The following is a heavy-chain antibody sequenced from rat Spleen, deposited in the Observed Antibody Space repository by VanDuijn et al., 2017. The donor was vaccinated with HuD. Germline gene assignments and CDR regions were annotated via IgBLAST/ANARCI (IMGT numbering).Heavy chain of an antibody. V-gene: IGHV5-46*01. CDR3: ARDIYGGYSELGYFAY. CDR2: ISSGGGGT. Sequence: EVQLVESGGGLVQPGRSLKLSCAASGFTFSSFPMAWVRQAPEKGLEWVASISSGGGGTYYADSVKGRFIISRDNAKSILYLQMDSLRSEDTATYFCARDIYGGYSELGYFAYWGQGTLVTVSS. CDR1: GFTFSSFP. J-gene: IGHJ3*01. D-gene: IGHD1-11*01.